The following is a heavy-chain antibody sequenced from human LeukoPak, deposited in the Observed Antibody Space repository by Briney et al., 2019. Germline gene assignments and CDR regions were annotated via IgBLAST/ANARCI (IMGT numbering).Heavy chain of an antibody. Sequence: GGSLRLSCAASGFTFSSYSMDWVRQAPGTGLEWVSYISSSGSTIYYADSVKGRFTISRDNSKNTLYLQMNSLRVEDTAVYYCAKDQDGVVVVLLKDAFDIWGQGTMVTVSS. CDR1: GFTFSSYS. D-gene: IGHD2-2*01. V-gene: IGHV3-48*01. J-gene: IGHJ3*02. CDR3: AKDQDGVVVVLLKDAFDI. CDR2: ISSSGSTI.